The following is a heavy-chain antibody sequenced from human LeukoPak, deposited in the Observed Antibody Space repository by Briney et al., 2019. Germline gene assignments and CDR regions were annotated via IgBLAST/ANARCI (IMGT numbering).Heavy chain of an antibody. D-gene: IGHD6-13*01. CDR3: ARGSSSSWLYYYYYMDV. CDR2: MNPNSGNT. V-gene: IGHV1-8*01. J-gene: IGHJ6*03. CDR1: GYTFTSYD. Sequence: ASVKVSCKASGYTFTSYDINWVRQATGQGLEWMGWMNPNSGNTGYAQKFQGRVTMTRNTSISTAYMELSSLRSEDTAVYYCARGSSSSWLYYYYYMDVWGKGTTVTVPS.